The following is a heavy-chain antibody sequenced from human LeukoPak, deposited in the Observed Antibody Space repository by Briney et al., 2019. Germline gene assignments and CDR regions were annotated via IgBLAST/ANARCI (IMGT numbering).Heavy chain of an antibody. D-gene: IGHD6-19*01. CDR2: IHYDGSNK. CDR3: AKDASSGFTRYFDY. J-gene: IGHJ4*02. CDR1: GFTFSSYG. Sequence: GGSLRLSCAASGFTFSSYGMHWVRQAPGKGLEWVAFIHYDGSNKYYADSVKGRFTISRDNSKNTLYLQMNSLRAEDTAEYYCAKDASSGFTRYFDYRGQGTLVTVSS. V-gene: IGHV3-30*02.